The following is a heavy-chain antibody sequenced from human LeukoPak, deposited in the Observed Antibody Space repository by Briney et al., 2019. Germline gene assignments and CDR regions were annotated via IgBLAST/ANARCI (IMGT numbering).Heavy chain of an antibody. D-gene: IGHD3-3*01. CDR1: GGSFSGYY. Sequence: SETLPLTCAVYGGSFSGYYWSWIRQPPGKGLEWIGEINHSGSTNYNPSLKSRVTISVDTSKNQFSLKLSSVTAADTAVYYCARRITIFGVAPVRDYWGQGTLVTVSS. J-gene: IGHJ4*02. CDR2: INHSGST. CDR3: ARRITIFGVAPVRDY. V-gene: IGHV4-34*01.